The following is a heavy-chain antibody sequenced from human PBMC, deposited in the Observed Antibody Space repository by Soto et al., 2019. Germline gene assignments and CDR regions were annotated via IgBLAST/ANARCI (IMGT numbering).Heavy chain of an antibody. CDR3: ARDQGSSTLRYYYYGMDV. Sequence: GGSLRLSCAASGFTFSDYYMSWIRQAPGKGLEWVSYISSSGSTIYYADSVKGRFTISRDNAKNSLYLQMNSLRAEDTAVYYCARDQGSSTLRYYYYGMDVWGQGTTVTVS. J-gene: IGHJ6*02. V-gene: IGHV3-11*01. D-gene: IGHD6-6*01. CDR1: GFTFSDYY. CDR2: ISSSGSTI.